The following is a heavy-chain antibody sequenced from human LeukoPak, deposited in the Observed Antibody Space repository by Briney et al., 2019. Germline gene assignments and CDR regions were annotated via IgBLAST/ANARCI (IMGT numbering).Heavy chain of an antibody. J-gene: IGHJ5*02. CDR3: ARAGYCSGGSCPLLDP. Sequence: SQTLSLTCTVSGGSISSGGYYWSWIRQHPGTGLEWIGYIYYSGSTYYNPSLKSRVTISVDRSKNQFSLKLSSVTAADTAVYYCARAGYCSGGSCPLLDPWGQGTLVTVSS. CDR1: GGSISSGGYY. D-gene: IGHD2-15*01. CDR2: IYYSGST. V-gene: IGHV4-31*03.